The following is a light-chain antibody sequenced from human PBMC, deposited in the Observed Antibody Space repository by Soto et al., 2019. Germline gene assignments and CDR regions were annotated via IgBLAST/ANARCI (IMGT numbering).Light chain of an antibody. J-gene: IGKJ2*01. V-gene: IGKV3-20*01. CDR3: QQYGSSPYT. Sequence: EIVLTQSPGTLSLSPGERATLSCRASQCVSTNYLAWYQQKPGQSPRLLIYGATRRATGIPDRFSGSGSGTDFILTISRLEPEDFALYFCQQYGSSPYTFAQGTKLDIK. CDR1: QCVSTNY. CDR2: GAT.